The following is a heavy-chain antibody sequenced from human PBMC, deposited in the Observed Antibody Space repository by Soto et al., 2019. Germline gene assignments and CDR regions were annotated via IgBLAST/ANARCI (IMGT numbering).Heavy chain of an antibody. V-gene: IGHV3-23*01. J-gene: IGHJ4*02. Sequence: GGSLRLSCAASGFTFSSYAMSWVRQAPGKGLEWVSAISGSGGSTYYADSVKGRFTISRDNSKNTLYLQMNSLRAEDTAVYYCANAPRGYYDFWSGSFPPFDYWGQGTLVTVSS. CDR2: ISGSGGST. CDR3: ANAPRGYYDFWSGSFPPFDY. D-gene: IGHD3-3*01. CDR1: GFTFSSYA.